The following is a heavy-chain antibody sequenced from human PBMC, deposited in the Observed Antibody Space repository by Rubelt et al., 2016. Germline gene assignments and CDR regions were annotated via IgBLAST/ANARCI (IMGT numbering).Heavy chain of an antibody. J-gene: IGHJ5*02. D-gene: IGHD3-10*01. V-gene: IGHV4-39*01. CDR3: ATWSYLAGSWFDP. Sequence: QLQLQESGPGLVKPSETLSLTCTVSGGSISSSSYYWGWIRQPPGKGLEWIGSIYYSGSTYYNPCLQSRVTMAVETAKDQFALKLGSVTAADTAVYDGATWSYLAGSWFDPWGQGTLVTVSS. CDR1: GGSISSSSYY. CDR2: IYYSGST.